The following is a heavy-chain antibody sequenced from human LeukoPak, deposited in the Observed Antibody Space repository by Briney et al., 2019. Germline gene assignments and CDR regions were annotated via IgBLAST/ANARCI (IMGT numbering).Heavy chain of an antibody. CDR1: GFTFSSYA. J-gene: IGHJ4*02. Sequence: SGGSLRLSCAASGFTFSSYAMSWVRQAPGKGLEWVSAISGSGGSTYYADSVKGRFTISRDNSKNTLYLQMNSLRAEDTAVYYCAKGNQGYFDWLSGGSFDYWGQGTLVTVSS. CDR2: ISGSGGST. D-gene: IGHD3-9*01. V-gene: IGHV3-23*01. CDR3: AKGNQGYFDWLSGGSFDY.